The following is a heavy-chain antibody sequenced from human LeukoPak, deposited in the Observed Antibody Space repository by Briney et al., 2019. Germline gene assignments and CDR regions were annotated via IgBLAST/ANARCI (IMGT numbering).Heavy chain of an antibody. CDR3: ARGRDYGENIAY. D-gene: IGHD4-17*01. J-gene: IGHJ4*02. CDR2: IYYSGST. CDR1: GGSISSYY. Sequence: PSETLSLTCTVSGGSISSYYWSWIRQPPGKGLEWIGCIYYSGSTNYNPSLKSRVTISVDTSKNQFSLKLSSVTAADTAVYYCARGRDYGENIAYWGQGTLVTVSS. V-gene: IGHV4-59*01.